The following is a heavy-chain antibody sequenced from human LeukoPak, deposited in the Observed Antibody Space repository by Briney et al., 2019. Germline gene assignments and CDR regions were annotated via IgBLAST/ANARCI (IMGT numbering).Heavy chain of an antibody. V-gene: IGHV4-34*01. CDR1: GGSFSPYY. Sequence: SETLSLTCTVYGGSFSPYYWNWIRQPPGKGLEWIGEINHRGSTTYSPSLKSRVTISLDTSKNQFSLKLSSVTAADTAVYYCARVGLDWGSIDYWGQGTLVTVSS. CDR2: INHRGST. D-gene: IGHD3/OR15-3a*01. CDR3: ARVGLDWGSIDY. J-gene: IGHJ4*02.